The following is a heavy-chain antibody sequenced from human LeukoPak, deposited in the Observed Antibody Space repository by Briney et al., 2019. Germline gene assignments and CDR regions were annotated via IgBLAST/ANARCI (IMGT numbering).Heavy chain of an antibody. Sequence: GESPKISCKGSGYSFTSYWIGWVRQMPGKGLEWMGIIYPGDSDTRYSPSFQGQVTISADKSISTAYLQWSSLKASDTAMYYCARPGKNCSSTSCYPDAFDIWGQGTMVTVSS. J-gene: IGHJ3*02. CDR2: IYPGDSDT. D-gene: IGHD2-2*01. V-gene: IGHV5-51*01. CDR1: GYSFTSYW. CDR3: ARPGKNCSSTSCYPDAFDI.